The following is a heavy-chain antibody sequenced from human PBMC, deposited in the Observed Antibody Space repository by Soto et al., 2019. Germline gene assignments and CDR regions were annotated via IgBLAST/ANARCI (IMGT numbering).Heavy chain of an antibody. J-gene: IGHJ5*02. Sequence: ASVKVSCKASGYTFTSYGISWVRQAPGQGLEWMGWISAYNGNTNYAQKLQGRVTMTTDTSTSTAYMELRSLRSDDTAVYYCARDLATVVEGLDWFDPWGQGTLVTVSS. CDR2: ISAYNGNT. V-gene: IGHV1-18*01. CDR3: ARDLATVVEGLDWFDP. D-gene: IGHD4-4*01. CDR1: GYTFTSYG.